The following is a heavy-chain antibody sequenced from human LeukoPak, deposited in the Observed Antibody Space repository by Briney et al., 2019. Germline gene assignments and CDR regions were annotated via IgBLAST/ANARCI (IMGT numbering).Heavy chain of an antibody. Sequence: SETLSLICTVSGGSIRSYYWSWIRQPPGKGLEWIGYIYYSGSTNYNPSLKNRVTISVDTSKNQFSLKLSSVTAADTAVYYCARGLGVTTTWGQGTLVTVSS. D-gene: IGHD4-17*01. CDR1: GGSIRSYY. J-gene: IGHJ5*02. V-gene: IGHV4-59*01. CDR2: IYYSGST. CDR3: ARGLGVTTT.